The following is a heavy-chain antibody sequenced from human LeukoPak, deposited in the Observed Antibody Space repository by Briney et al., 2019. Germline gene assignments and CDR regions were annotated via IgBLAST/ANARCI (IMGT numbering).Heavy chain of an antibody. D-gene: IGHD6-19*01. Sequence: SETLSLTCTVSGYSVNSGYYWGWIRQPPGKGLEWIGSICHSGSTYFNPSLKSRVTISVDTSKNQFSLKLSSVTAADTAVYYFARGRGVYSGDWPNPFSGGQGPLSPVPS. CDR1: GYSVNSGYY. CDR3: ARGRGVYSGDWPNPFS. CDR2: ICHSGST. V-gene: IGHV4-38-2*02. J-gene: IGHJ4*02.